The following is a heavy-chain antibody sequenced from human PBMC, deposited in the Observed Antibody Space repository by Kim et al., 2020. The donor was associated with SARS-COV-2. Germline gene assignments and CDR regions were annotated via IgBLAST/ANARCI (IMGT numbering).Heavy chain of an antibody. D-gene: IGHD5-18*01. J-gene: IGHJ4*02. CDR1: GFTLSSYS. Sequence: GGSLRLSCAASGFTLSSYSINWVRQAPGKGLEWVSYISSSSSYIYYSDSVKGRFTISRDNAKNSLFLQMNSLRAEDTAVYYCAREWSSSYGAIDYWGQGTLVTVSS. CDR2: ISSSSSYI. V-gene: IGHV3-21*01. CDR3: AREWSSSYGAIDY.